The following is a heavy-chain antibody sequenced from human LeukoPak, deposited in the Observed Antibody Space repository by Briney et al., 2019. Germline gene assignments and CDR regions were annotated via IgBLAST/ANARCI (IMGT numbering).Heavy chain of an antibody. Sequence: GSSVKVSCKASGGTFSSYAISWVRQAPGQGLEWMGIINPSGGSTSYAQKFQGRVTVTRDTSTSTVYMELGSLRSEDTAVYYCARDKSMDPFDYWGQGTLVTVSS. D-gene: IGHD6-6*01. CDR3: ARDKSMDPFDY. J-gene: IGHJ4*02. V-gene: IGHV1-46*01. CDR2: INPSGGST. CDR1: GGTFSSYA.